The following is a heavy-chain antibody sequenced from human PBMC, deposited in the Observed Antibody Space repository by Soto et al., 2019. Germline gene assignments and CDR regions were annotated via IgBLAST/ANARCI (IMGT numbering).Heavy chain of an antibody. J-gene: IGHJ6*04. D-gene: IGHD4-17*01. CDR2: ISAYNGNT. V-gene: IGHV1-18*01. Sequence: ASVKVSCKASGYTFTSYGISWVRQAPGQGLEWMGWISAYNGNTNYAQKLQGRVTMTTDTSTSTAYMELRSLRSDDTAVYYCARWGYGDYPRDYYYYGMDVWGKGTTVTVSS. CDR3: ARWGYGDYPRDYYYYGMDV. CDR1: GYTFTSYG.